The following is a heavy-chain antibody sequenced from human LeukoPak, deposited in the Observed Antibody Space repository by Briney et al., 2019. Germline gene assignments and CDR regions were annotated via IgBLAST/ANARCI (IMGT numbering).Heavy chain of an antibody. J-gene: IGHJ4*02. CDR3: ARYGGQSEFDY. CDR2: IHYSGIT. CDR1: GGSITSSGHY. D-gene: IGHD4-23*01. Sequence: KPSETLSLTCTVSGGSITSSGHYWGWIRQPPGKGLEWIASIHYSGITYYNPSLKSRVTISVDTSKNQFSLKLSSVTAADTAVYYCARYGGQSEFDYWGQGTLVTVSS. V-gene: IGHV4-39*01.